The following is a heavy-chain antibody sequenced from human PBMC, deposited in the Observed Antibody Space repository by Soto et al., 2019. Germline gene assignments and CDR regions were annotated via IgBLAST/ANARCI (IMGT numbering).Heavy chain of an antibody. CDR3: AGGYCSGGSCYSFDY. CDR1: GGSISSSNW. Sequence: QVQLQESGPGLVKPSGTLSLTCAVSGGSISSSNWWSWVRQPPGEGLEWIGEIYHSGSTNYNPSLKRRVTISVDKSKNQFSLKLSSVTAADTAVYYCAGGYCSGGSCYSFDYWGQGTLVTVSS. D-gene: IGHD2-15*01. CDR2: IYHSGST. V-gene: IGHV4-4*02. J-gene: IGHJ4*02.